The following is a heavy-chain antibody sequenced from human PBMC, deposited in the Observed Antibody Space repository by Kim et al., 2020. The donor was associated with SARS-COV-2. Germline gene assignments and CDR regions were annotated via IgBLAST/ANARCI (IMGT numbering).Heavy chain of an antibody. D-gene: IGHD3-22*01. Sequence: GGSLRLSCAASGFTFSSYAMSWVRQAPGKGLEWVSAISGSGGSTYYADSVKGRFTISRDNSKNTLYLQMNSLRAEDTAVYYCAKDSNGPYYYDSSGYYPSWGQGTLVTVSS. CDR1: GFTFSSYA. CDR2: ISGSGGST. J-gene: IGHJ4*02. CDR3: AKDSNGPYYYDSSGYYPS. V-gene: IGHV3-23*01.